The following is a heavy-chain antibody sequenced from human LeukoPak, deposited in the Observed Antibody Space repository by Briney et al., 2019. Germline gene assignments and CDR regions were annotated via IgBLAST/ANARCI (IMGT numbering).Heavy chain of an antibody. Sequence: GGSLRLSCAASGFTFSSYWMHWVRQAPGKGLVWVSRINSDGSSTDYADSVRGRFTISRDNAKNTLYLQMNSLRAEDTAVYYCANPCTSISCYDAFDIWGQGTMVTVSS. J-gene: IGHJ3*02. V-gene: IGHV3-74*01. CDR3: ANPCTSISCYDAFDI. CDR1: GFTFSSYW. D-gene: IGHD2-2*01. CDR2: INSDGSST.